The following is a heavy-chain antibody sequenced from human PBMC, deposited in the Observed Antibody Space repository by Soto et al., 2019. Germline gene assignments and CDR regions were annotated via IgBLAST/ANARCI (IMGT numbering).Heavy chain of an antibody. CDR1: GGSISGYY. CDR2: IHYSGST. V-gene: IGHV4-59*01. J-gene: IGHJ4*02. D-gene: IGHD2-15*01. CDR3: ARGEWWDYYFDY. Sequence: QVQLQESGPGLVKPSETLSLTCTVSGGSISGYYWSWIRQPPGKGLEWIGYIHYSGSTNYNPSLKSRVTTPADSPKVPLSLKLSSVTAADTAVYYCARGEWWDYYFDYWGQGTLVTVSS.